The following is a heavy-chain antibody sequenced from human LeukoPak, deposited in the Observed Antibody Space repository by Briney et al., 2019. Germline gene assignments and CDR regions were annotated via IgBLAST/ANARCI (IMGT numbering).Heavy chain of an antibody. CDR3: ARRGYNYDYFDY. D-gene: IGHD5-24*01. CDR2: IYYSGST. CDR1: GGSIRDNS. J-gene: IGHJ4*02. V-gene: IGHV4-59*08. Sequence: SETLSLTCTVSGGSIRDNSWSWIRQPPGKGLECIGHIYYSGSTNYNPSLKSRVTISVDTSKNQFSLMMSSVTAADTAVYYCARRGYNYDYFDYWGQGTLVTVSS.